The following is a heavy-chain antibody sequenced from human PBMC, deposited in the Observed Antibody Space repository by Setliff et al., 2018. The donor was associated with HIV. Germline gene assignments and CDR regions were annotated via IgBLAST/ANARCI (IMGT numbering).Heavy chain of an antibody. CDR3: ARQSGYTRGWDIFGLVAGSFDI. CDR1: GGSFSGYY. V-gene: IGHV4-34*01. J-gene: IGHJ3*02. CDR2: INHSGSP. D-gene: IGHD3-3*01. Sequence: NPSETLSLTCAVYGGSFSGYYWSWIRQPPGKGLEWIGEINHSGSPFYNPSLKSRVTISVDTSKNQFSLSLTSVTAADTAVYYCARQSGYTRGWDIFGLVAGSFDIWGQGTMVTVSS.